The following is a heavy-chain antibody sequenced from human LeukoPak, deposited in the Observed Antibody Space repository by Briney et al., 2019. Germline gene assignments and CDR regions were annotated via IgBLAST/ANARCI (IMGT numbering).Heavy chain of an antibody. Sequence: GGSLRLSCAASEFTFISYWMSWVRQAPGKGLEWVAVISYDGSNKYYADSVKGRFTISRDNPKNTLYLQMNSLRAEDTAVYYCARDLAVAGNLDEGYWGQGTLVTVSS. V-gene: IGHV3-30*03. CDR3: ARDLAVAGNLDEGY. CDR2: ISYDGSNK. D-gene: IGHD6-19*01. J-gene: IGHJ4*02. CDR1: EFTFISYW.